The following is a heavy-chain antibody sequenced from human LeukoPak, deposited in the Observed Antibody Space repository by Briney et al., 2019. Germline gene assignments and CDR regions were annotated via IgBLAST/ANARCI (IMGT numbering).Heavy chain of an antibody. V-gene: IGHV4-4*07. J-gene: IGHJ6*03. D-gene: IGHD6-13*01. CDR1: GGSISSYY. CDR3: ARVAAAGPNPWYYYYMDV. CDR2: IYTSGST. Sequence: SETLSLTCTVSGGSISSYYWSWIRQPAGKGLEWIGRIYTSGSTNYNPSLKSRVTMSVDTSKNQFSLKLSSVTAADTAVYYCARVAAAGPNPWYYYYMDVWGKGTTVTVSS.